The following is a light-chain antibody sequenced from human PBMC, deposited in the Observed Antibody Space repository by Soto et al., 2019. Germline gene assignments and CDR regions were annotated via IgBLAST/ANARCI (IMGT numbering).Light chain of an antibody. J-gene: IGKJ1*01. V-gene: IGKV4-1*01. CDR3: QQYYTTPVA. CDR1: QSFLYSSNNNNY. CDR2: WAS. Sequence: DIVMTQSPESLAVSLGERATINCKSSQSFLYSSNNNNYLAWYQQKPGQPPKLLLYWASTRESGVPDRFSGSGSGTDFTLTISNLRAEDVAVYYCQQYYTTPVAFGQGTKVDI.